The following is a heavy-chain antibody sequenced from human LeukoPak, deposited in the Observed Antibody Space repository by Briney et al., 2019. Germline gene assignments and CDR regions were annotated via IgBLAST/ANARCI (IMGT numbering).Heavy chain of an antibody. D-gene: IGHD1-1*01. Sequence: SETLSLTCTVSGGYISSESSEGYYWGWIRQPPGKGLEWIGNIHYSGSTYYNPSLKSRVTISVDTSKNQFSLKLNSVTATDTAVYYCARQSGTSKRTATWGQGTLVTVPS. J-gene: IGHJ5*02. CDR1: GGYISSESSEGYY. V-gene: IGHV4-39*01. CDR3: ARQSGTSKRTAT. CDR2: IHYSGST.